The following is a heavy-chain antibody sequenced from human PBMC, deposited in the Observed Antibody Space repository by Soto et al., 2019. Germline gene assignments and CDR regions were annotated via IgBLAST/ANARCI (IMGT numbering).Heavy chain of an antibody. CDR1: GFTFSSYS. D-gene: IGHD5-18*01. Sequence: PGGSLRLSCAASGFTFSSYSMNWVRQAPGKGLEWVSSISSSSSYIYYADSVKGRFTISRDNAKNSLYLQMNSLRAEDTAVYYCARVRLPTYPYDAFDIWGQGTMVTVSS. CDR3: ARVRLPTYPYDAFDI. J-gene: IGHJ3*02. V-gene: IGHV3-21*01. CDR2: ISSSSSYI.